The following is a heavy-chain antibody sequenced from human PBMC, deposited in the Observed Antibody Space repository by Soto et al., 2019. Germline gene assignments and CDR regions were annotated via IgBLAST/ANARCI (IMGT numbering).Heavy chain of an antibody. CDR2: ISGSGGST. Sequence: PGGSLRLSCAASGFTFSSYAMSWVRQAPGKGLEWVSAISGSGGSTYYADSVKGRFTISRDNSKNTLYLQMNSLRAEDTAVYYCAKSGEAGYYHYYYYYGMDVWGQGTTVTVSS. V-gene: IGHV3-23*01. J-gene: IGHJ6*02. CDR1: GFTFSSYA. D-gene: IGHD3-10*01. CDR3: AKSGEAGYYHYYYYYGMDV.